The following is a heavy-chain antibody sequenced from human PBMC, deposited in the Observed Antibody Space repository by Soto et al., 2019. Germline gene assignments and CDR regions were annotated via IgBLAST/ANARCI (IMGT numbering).Heavy chain of an antibody. J-gene: IGHJ4*02. CDR2: ISGSGGST. CDR3: AKDEDIVVVVAAFDY. CDR1: GFTFSSYA. V-gene: IGHV3-23*01. Sequence: SGGSLRLSCAASGFTFSSYAMSWVRQAPGKGLEWVSAISGSGGSTYYADSVKGRFTISRDNSKNTLYLQMNSLRAEDTAVYYCAKDEDIVVVVAAFDYWGQGTLVTVSS. D-gene: IGHD2-15*01.